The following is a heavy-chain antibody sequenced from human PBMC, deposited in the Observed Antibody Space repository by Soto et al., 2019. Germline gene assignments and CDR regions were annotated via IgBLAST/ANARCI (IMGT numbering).Heavy chain of an antibody. V-gene: IGHV3-11*06. J-gene: IGHJ4*02. CDR1: GFTFSDYY. CDR3: ARVDMVYAPDY. D-gene: IGHD2-8*01. CDR2: ISSSSSYT. Sequence: QVQLVESGGGLVKPGGSLRLSCAASGFTFSDYYMSWIRQAPGKGLEWVSYISSSSSYTNYADSVKGRFTISRDNAKNSLYLQMNRLRAEDTAVYYCARVDMVYAPDYWGQGTLVTVSS.